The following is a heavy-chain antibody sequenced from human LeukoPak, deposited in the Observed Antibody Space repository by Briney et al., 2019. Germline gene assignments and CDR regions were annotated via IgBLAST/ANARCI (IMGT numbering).Heavy chain of an antibody. D-gene: IGHD1-26*01. CDR3: ASPFSGSYYSYFDY. J-gene: IGHJ4*02. CDR2: ISYDRSNK. V-gene: IGHV3-30-3*01. Sequence: GGSLRLSCEASGFTLSSYAMHWVRQAPGKGLEGVGVISYDRSNKDYADSVEGRFTISRGNSKNTLYLQMNSLRTEDTAVYYCASPFSGSYYSYFDYWGQGTLVTVSS. CDR1: GFTLSSYA.